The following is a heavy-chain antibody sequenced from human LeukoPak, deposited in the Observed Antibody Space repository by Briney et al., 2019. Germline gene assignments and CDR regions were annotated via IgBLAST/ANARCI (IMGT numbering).Heavy chain of an antibody. Sequence: SETLSLTCAVSGGSISSSNWWSWVRQPPGKGLEWIGEIYHSGSTNYNPSLKSRVTISVDKSKNQFSLKLSSVTAADTAVYYCARGEGYAVPFNYYYYYYMDVWGKGTTVTVSS. CDR3: ARGEGYAVPFNYYYYYYMDV. CDR2: IYHSGST. J-gene: IGHJ6*03. V-gene: IGHV4-4*02. CDR1: GGSISSSNW. D-gene: IGHD2-8*01.